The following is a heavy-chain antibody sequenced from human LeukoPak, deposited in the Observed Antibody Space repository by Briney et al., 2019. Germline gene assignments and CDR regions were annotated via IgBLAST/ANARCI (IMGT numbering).Heavy chain of an antibody. V-gene: IGHV3-48*01. CDR2: ISSSSSSI. J-gene: IGHJ4*02. CDR3: ARDAENWFGLDFDY. CDR1: GFTFSSYS. D-gene: IGHD3/OR15-3a*01. Sequence: GGSLRLSCAASGFTFSSYSMNWVRQAPGKGLEWVSFISSSSSSIYYADSEKGRFTISRDNAKNSLYLQMNSLRAEDTAVYYCARDAENWFGLDFDYWGQGTLVTVSS.